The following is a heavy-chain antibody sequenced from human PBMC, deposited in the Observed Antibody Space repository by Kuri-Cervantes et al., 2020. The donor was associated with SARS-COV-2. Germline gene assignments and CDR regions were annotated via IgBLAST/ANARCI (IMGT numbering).Heavy chain of an antibody. Sequence: SETLSLTCTVSGGSISSADYYWSWIRQPPGKGLEWIGYIYYSGSTYYNPSLKSRITISVDTSKNQFSLKLSSVTAADTAVYYCASCPGGLPYYYYGMDVWGKGTTVTVSS. CDR1: GGSISSADYY. CDR2: IYYSGST. V-gene: IGHV4-30-4*01. CDR3: ASCPGGLPYYYYGMDV. D-gene: IGHD5-18*01. J-gene: IGHJ6*04.